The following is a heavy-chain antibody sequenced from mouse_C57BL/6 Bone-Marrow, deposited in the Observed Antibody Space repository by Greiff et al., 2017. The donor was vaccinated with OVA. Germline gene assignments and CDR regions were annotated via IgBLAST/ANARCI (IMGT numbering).Heavy chain of an antibody. CDR1: GYTFTDYY. CDR3: ARRYYGSSPWYFDV. Sequence: QVQLKQSGAELVRPGASVKLSCKASGYTFTDYYINWVKQRPGQGLEWIARIYPGSGNTYYNEKFKGKATLTAEKSSSTAYMQLSSLTSEDSAVYFCARRYYGSSPWYFDVWGTGTTVTVSS. V-gene: IGHV1-76*01. CDR2: IYPGSGNT. D-gene: IGHD1-1*01. J-gene: IGHJ1*03.